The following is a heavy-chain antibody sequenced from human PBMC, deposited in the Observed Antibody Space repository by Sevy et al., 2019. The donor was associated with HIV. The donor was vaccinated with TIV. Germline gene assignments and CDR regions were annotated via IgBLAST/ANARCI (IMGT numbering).Heavy chain of an antibody. J-gene: IGHJ6*02. CDR1: GFTFSSYW. CDR3: ARDYPNNYYDSSGTNYYYGMDV. D-gene: IGHD3-22*01. V-gene: IGHV3-7*01. CDR2: IKQDGSEK. Sequence: GGSLRLSCAASGFTFSSYWMSWVRQAPGKRLEWVANIKQDGSEKYYVDSVKGRFTISRDNAKNSLYLQMNSLRAEDTAVYYCARDYPNNYYDSSGTNYYYGMDVWGQGTTVTVSS.